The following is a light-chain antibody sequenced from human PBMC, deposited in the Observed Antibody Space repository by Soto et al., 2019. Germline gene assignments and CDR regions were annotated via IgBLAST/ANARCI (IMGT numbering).Light chain of an antibody. CDR1: QGIRND. Sequence: AIQMTQSPSSLSASVGDRVTITCRASQGIRNDLGWYQQKPGKAPKLLIYAASRLQSGVPSRFSGSGSGTDFTLTISSLQPEDFATYYCQQYETFSGTFGPGTKVEI. V-gene: IGKV1-6*01. J-gene: IGKJ1*01. CDR2: AAS. CDR3: QQYETFSGT.